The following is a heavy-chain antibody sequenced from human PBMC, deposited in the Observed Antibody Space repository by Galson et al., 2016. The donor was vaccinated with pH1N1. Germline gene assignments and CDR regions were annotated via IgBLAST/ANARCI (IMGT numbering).Heavy chain of an antibody. CDR2: IYWDDDK. V-gene: IGHV2-5*02. CDR1: GFSLSTSGVG. CDR3: ARNGYGDYVGYFDY. D-gene: IGHD4-17*01. J-gene: IGHJ4*02. Sequence: PALVTPPQTLTLTCTFSGFSLSTSGVGVGWIRQPPGKALEWLALIYWDDDKRYSPSLKSRLTITKDTSKNQVVLTMTNMDPVDTATYYCARNGYGDYVGYFDYWGQGTLVTVSS.